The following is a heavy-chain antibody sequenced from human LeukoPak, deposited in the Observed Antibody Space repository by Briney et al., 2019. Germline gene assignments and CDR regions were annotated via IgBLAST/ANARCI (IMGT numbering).Heavy chain of an antibody. CDR3: ARDTLWFGD. D-gene: IGHD3-10*01. Sequence: GGSLRLSYAASGFTFSSYGMSWVRQAPGKGLEWVSAISGSGGSTYYADSVKGRFTISRDNSKNTLYLQMNSLRAEDTAVYYCARDTLWFGDWGQGTLVTVSS. CDR2: ISGSGGST. J-gene: IGHJ4*02. CDR1: GFTFSSYG. V-gene: IGHV3-23*01.